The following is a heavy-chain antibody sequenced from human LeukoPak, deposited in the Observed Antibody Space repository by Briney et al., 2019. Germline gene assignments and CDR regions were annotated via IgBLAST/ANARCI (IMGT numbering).Heavy chain of an antibody. CDR1: GYTFTSYG. V-gene: IGHV1-18*01. J-gene: IGHJ4*02. D-gene: IGHD3-10*01. Sequence: ASVKVSCKASGYTFTSYGISWVRQAPGQGLEWMGWISAYNGNTNYAQKLQGRVTMTTDTSTSTAYMELRSLRSDDTAVYYCARDYTTYYYGSGSYKYWGQGTLVTVSS. CDR2: ISAYNGNT. CDR3: ARDYTTYYYGSGSYKY.